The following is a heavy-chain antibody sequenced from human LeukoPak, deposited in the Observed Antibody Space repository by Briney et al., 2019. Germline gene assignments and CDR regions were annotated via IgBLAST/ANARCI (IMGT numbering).Heavy chain of an antibody. V-gene: IGHV1-2*04. CDR3: ARDVVGRGYCSGGTCFPDYYGMDV. CDR2: INPNSGGT. Sequence: PRASVKVSCKASGYTFTGYYMHWVRQAPGQGLEWMGWINPNSGGTNYAQKFQGWVTMTRDTSISTAYMEMSRLRSDDTAVYYCARDVVGRGYCSGGTCFPDYYGMDVWGQGTKVTVSS. CDR1: GYTFTGYY. D-gene: IGHD2-15*01. J-gene: IGHJ6*02.